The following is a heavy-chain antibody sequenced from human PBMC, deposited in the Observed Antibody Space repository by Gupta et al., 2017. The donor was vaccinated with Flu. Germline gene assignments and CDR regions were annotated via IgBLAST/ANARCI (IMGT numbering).Heavy chain of an antibody. CDR1: GFRFRRYW. D-gene: IGHD2-2*01. J-gene: IGHJ4*02. CDR3: AREANCDGGCYHFDF. CDR2: TSGDGSK. V-gene: IGHV3-74*01. Sequence: EVMLVESGGGSGEPGGSLRLSCAASGFRFRRYWIDWVRQVPGKGLVWVSRTSGDGSKTYADSVRGRFIISRDDAGETVYLQMSSLRVEDTAVYFCAREANCDGGCYHFDFWGRGVLVTVSS.